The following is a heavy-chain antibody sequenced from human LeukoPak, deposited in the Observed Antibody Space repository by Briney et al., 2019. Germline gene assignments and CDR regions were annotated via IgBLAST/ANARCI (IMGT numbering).Heavy chain of an antibody. CDR2: IIPILGIA. J-gene: IGHJ4*02. CDR3: ARTNYYDSSGYYNEEGY. D-gene: IGHD3-22*01. CDR1: GGTFSSYA. Sequence: SVKVSCKASGGTFSSYAISWVRQAPGQGLEWMGRIIPILGIANYAQKFQGRVTITADKSTSTAYMELSSLRSEDTAVYYCARTNYYDSSGYYNEEGYWGQGTLVTVSS. V-gene: IGHV1-69*04.